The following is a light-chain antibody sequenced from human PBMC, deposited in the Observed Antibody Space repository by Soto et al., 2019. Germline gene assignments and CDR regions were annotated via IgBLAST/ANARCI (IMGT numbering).Light chain of an antibody. CDR1: QSISSW. CDR2: KAS. Sequence: DIQMTQSPSTLSASVGDRVTITCRASQSISSWLAWYQQKPGKAPNLLIYKASSLESGVPSRFSGSGSGTEFTLTVSSLQPDDFATYYCQQYDSYPLTSGGGTKV. J-gene: IGKJ4*01. CDR3: QQYDSYPLT. V-gene: IGKV1-5*03.